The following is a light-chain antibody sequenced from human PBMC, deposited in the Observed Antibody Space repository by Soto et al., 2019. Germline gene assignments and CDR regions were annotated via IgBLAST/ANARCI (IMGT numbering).Light chain of an antibody. J-gene: IGKJ5*01. CDR1: QSISSN. CDR2: HTS. Sequence: EIVMTQSQDTLSVSQGERATLSSRPSQSISSNLAWYQQKPGQAPRLFIYHTSTRATGIPARFSGSGSGTEFTLTISSLQSEDFAVYYCQQYNNWPPITFGQGTRLEIK. V-gene: IGKV3-15*01. CDR3: QQYNNWPPIT.